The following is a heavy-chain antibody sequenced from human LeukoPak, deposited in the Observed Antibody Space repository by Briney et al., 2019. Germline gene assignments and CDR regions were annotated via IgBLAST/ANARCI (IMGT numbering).Heavy chain of an antibody. J-gene: IGHJ4*02. CDR3: ARMGVGANYFDS. CDR2: ISSYGGST. CDR1: GFTFSSYA. V-gene: IGHV3-64*01. Sequence: GSPRLLCSASGFTFSSYAMHWVRQAPGEGLEYVSAISSYGGSTYYANSVKGRFTISRENSKNTLYLQMGSLRAEDIAVYYCARMGVGANYFDSWGQGTLVTVSS. D-gene: IGHD1-26*01.